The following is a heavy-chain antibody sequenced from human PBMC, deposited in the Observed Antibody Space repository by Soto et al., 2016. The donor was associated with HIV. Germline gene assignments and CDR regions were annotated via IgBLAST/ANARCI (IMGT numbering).Heavy chain of an antibody. J-gene: IGHJ6*01. D-gene: IGHD3-16*01. CDR3: VSYVWGTPPNGKDV. CDR1: GASISSNNW. Sequence: QMQLQESGPGLVKPSGTLSLTCAVSGASISSNNWWSWIRQPPGKGLEWIGEMYHIGNTDYNPSLKSRGTISVDKLKNEFSLTLSSVTAADTAIYYCVSYVWGTPPNGKDVWGPRDQRSPSPQ. V-gene: IGHV4-4*02. CDR2: MYHIGNT.